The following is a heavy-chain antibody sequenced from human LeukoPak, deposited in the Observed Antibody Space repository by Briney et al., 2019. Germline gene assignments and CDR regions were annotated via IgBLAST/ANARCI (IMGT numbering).Heavy chain of an antibody. V-gene: IGHV1-46*01. CDR3: VSGIAAAGPDY. CDR1: GYTFTSYY. D-gene: IGHD6-13*01. CDR2: INPSGGST. J-gene: IGHJ4*02. Sequence: ASVKVSCKASGYTFTSYYMHWVRQAPGQGLEWMGIINPSGGSTSYAQKFQGRVTMTRDMSTSTVYMELSSLRSEDTAVYYCVSGIAAAGPDYWGQGTLVTVSS.